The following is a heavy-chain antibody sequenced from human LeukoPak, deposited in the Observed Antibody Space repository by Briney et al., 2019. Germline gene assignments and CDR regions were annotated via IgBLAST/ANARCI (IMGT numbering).Heavy chain of an antibody. CDR2: INKDGSEK. V-gene: IGHV3-7*01. CDR3: ARRYCSDGSCYSIDY. J-gene: IGHJ4*02. Sequence: PGGSLRLSCAASGFNFNNYWMSWVRQAPGKGLEWVANINKDGSEKYYVDSVKGRFTISRDNSLYLQMNSLRAEDTAVYCCARRYCSDGSCYSIDYWGQGTLVTVSS. D-gene: IGHD2-15*01. CDR1: GFNFNNYW.